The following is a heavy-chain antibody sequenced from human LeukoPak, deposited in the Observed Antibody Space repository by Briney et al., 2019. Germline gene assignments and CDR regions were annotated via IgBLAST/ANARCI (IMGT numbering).Heavy chain of an antibody. D-gene: IGHD4/OR15-4a*01. V-gene: IGHV1-18*01. CDR2: ISAYNGNT. J-gene: IGHJ5*02. Sequence: VASVKVSCKASGYTFTSYGISWVRQAPGQGLEWMGWISAYNGNTNYAQKPQGRVTMTTDTSTSTAYMELRSLRSDDTAVYYCARDAKMAPNWFDPWGQGTLVTVSS. CDR3: ARDAKMAPNWFDP. CDR1: GYTFTSYG.